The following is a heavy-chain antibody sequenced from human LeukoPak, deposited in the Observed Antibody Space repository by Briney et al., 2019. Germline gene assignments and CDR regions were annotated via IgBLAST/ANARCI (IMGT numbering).Heavy chain of an antibody. CDR2: VDPNSEGT. D-gene: IGHD3-3*01. CDR3: ARVRFFYYGMDV. J-gene: IGHJ6*02. V-gene: IGHV1-2*02. Sequence: ASVKVSCKASGYTFTDCYIHWVRQVPGQGLEWMGWVDPNSEGTNYARKFQGRVTMTRDTSISTAYMELSRLRSDDTAVYYCARVRFFYYGMDVWGQGTTVTVSS. CDR1: GYTFTDCY.